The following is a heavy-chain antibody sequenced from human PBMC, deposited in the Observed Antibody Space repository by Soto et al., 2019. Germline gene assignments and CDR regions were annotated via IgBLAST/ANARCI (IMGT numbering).Heavy chain of an antibody. CDR1: GYTFTSYG. V-gene: IGHV1-18*01. J-gene: IGHJ4*02. CDR3: ARDKYLYDGSGVTRY. CDR2: ISAYNGNT. Sequence: EASVKVSCKASGYTFTSYGISWVRQAPGQGLEWMGWISAYNGNTNYAQKLQGRVTMTTDTSTSTAYMELRSLRSDDTAVYYCARDKYLYDGSGVTRYWGQGTLVTVSS. D-gene: IGHD3-22*01.